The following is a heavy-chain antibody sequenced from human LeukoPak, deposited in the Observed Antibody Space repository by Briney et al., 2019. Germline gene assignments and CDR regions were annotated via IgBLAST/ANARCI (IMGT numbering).Heavy chain of an antibody. V-gene: IGHV4-39*01. CDR3: VRRIQGANVCDY. J-gene: IGHJ4*02. CDR2: LSYSGNI. D-gene: IGHD2-21*01. Sequence: SETLSLICSVSGGSISRSNPYWGWIRQPPGKGLEWIGTLSYSGNIYYHPSLKSRITMSVDTSKNQFSLRLSSVTAADTALYYCVRRIQGANVCDYWGQGTLVTVPS. CDR1: GGSISRSNPY.